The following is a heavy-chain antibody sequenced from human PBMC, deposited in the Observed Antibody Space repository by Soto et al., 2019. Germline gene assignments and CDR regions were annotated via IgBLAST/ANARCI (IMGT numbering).Heavy chain of an antibody. CDR2: IYYSGST. D-gene: IGHD3-3*01. CDR1: GGSISSYY. J-gene: IGHJ6*03. Sequence: SETLSLTCTVSGGSISSYYWSWIRQPPGKGLEWIGYIYYSGSTNYNPSLKSRVTISVDTSKNQFSLKLSSVTAADTAVYYCARVRFLEWTPSYYMDVWGKGTTVTVSS. CDR3: ARVRFLEWTPSYYMDV. V-gene: IGHV4-59*01.